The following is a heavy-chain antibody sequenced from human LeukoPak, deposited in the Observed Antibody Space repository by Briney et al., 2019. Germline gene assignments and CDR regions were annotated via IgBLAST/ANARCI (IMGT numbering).Heavy chain of an antibody. CDR2: INYRGST. Sequence: PSETLSLTCTVSGGSMSSYYWNWIRQPPGKGLEWIAYINYRGSTNYNPSLKSRVTISADTSKSQFSLKLTSVTAADTAVYYCASGSHNWFDPWGQGTLVTASS. V-gene: IGHV4-59*01. CDR1: GGSMSSYY. J-gene: IGHJ5*02. CDR3: ASGSHNWFDP.